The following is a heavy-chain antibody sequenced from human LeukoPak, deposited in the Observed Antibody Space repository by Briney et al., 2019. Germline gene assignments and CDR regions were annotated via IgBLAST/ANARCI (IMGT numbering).Heavy chain of an antibody. Sequence: ASVKVSCKASGGTFSSYTISWVRQAPGQGLEWMGRIIPILGIANYAQKFQGRVTITADKSTSTAYMELSSLRSEDTAVYYCARAPLYCSGGSCYGHYLDYWGQGTLVTVSS. V-gene: IGHV1-69*02. CDR1: GGTFSSYT. CDR2: IIPILGIA. J-gene: IGHJ4*02. CDR3: ARAPLYCSGGSCYGHYLDY. D-gene: IGHD2-15*01.